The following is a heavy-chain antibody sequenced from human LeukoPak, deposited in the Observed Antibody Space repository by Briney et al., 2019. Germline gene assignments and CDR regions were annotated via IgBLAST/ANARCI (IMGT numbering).Heavy chain of an antibody. CDR1: GGSISSSSYY. Sequence: PSETLSLTCTVSGGSISSSSYYWGWIRQPPGKGLEWIGSIYYSGSTNYNPSLKSRVTISVDTSKNQFSLKLSSVTAADTAVYYCARGRRPYYYGSGSPYFDYWGQGTLVTVSS. CDR3: ARGRRPYYYGSGSPYFDY. D-gene: IGHD3-10*01. CDR2: IYYSGST. J-gene: IGHJ4*02. V-gene: IGHV4-39*07.